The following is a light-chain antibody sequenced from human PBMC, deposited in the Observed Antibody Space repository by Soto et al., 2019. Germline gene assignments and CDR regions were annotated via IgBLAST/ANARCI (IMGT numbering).Light chain of an antibody. CDR1: QSVSTF. CDR3: QQRGDWPPIT. V-gene: IGKV3-11*01. Sequence: EIVLTQSPGTLSLSPGGRSILSCRASQSVSTFLAWFQQKPGQPPRLLIYNASNRTTGIPARFSGSGSGTDFTLTISSLEPEDFAVYYCQQRGDWPPITFGQGTRLHIK. J-gene: IGKJ5*01. CDR2: NAS.